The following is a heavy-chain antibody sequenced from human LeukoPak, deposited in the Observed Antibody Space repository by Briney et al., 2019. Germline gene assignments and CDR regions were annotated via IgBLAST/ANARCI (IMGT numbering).Heavy chain of an antibody. Sequence: ASVKVSCKASGYTFTGYYMHWVRQAPGQGLEWMGWINPNSGGTNYAQKFQGRVTVTRDTSISTAYMELSRLRSDDTAVYYCARGNLIRDSSGYYYRDYWGQGTLVTVSS. CDR2: INPNSGGT. J-gene: IGHJ4*02. D-gene: IGHD3-22*01. CDR1: GYTFTGYY. CDR3: ARGNLIRDSSGYYYRDY. V-gene: IGHV1-2*02.